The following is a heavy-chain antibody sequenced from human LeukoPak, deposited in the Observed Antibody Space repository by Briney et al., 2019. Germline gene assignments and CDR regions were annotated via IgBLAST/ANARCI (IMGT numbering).Heavy chain of an antibody. CDR1: GFTFINYG. CDR2: ISHDGSDQ. V-gene: IGHV3-30*18. J-gene: IGHJ4*02. CDR3: ANDYGANFDW. Sequence: GGSLRLSCAASGFTFINYGMHWVRQAPGKGLEWVAVISHDGSDQYHADSVKGRFTISRDNSKGTLFLQMNSLRVEDTAVYYCANDYGANFDWWGQGTLVTVSS. D-gene: IGHD4-17*01.